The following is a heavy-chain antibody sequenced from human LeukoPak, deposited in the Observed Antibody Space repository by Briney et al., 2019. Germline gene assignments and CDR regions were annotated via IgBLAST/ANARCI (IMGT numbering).Heavy chain of an antibody. CDR1: GYSFTSYW. Sequence: GESLKISCKGSGYSFTSYWIGWVRQMPGKGLEWMGIIYPGDPDTRYSPSFQGQVTISADKSIATAYLQWSGLKASDTAMYYCARHISDCGGDCPFDYWGQGTLVTVSS. V-gene: IGHV5-51*01. CDR3: ARHISDCGGDCPFDY. CDR2: IYPGDPDT. J-gene: IGHJ4*02. D-gene: IGHD2-21*02.